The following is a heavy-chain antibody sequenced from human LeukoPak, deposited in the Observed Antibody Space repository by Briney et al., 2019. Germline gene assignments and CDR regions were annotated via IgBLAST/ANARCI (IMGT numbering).Heavy chain of an antibody. CDR3: AREKASTSCYVDY. V-gene: IGHV4-30-2*05. D-gene: IGHD2-2*01. Sequence: PSETLSLTCAVSGGSISSAGYYWRWIRQPPGKGLEWIGYIYHSGSTYYNPSLKSRVTISVDTSKNQFSLKLSSVTAADTAVYYCAREKASTSCYVDYWGQGTLVTVSS. CDR2: IYHSGST. CDR1: GGSISSAGYY. J-gene: IGHJ4*02.